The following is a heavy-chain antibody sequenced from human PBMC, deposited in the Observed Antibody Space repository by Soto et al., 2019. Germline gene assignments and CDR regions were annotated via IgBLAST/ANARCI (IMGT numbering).Heavy chain of an antibody. CDR3: ARGGAVEYDSSGYYFDY. Sequence: LSLTCAVYGGSFSGYYWSWIRQPPGKGLEWIGEINHSGSTNYNPSLKSRVTISVDTSKNQFSLKLSSVTAADTAVYYCARGGAVEYDSSGYYFDYWGQGTLVTVSS. D-gene: IGHD3-22*01. CDR1: GGSFSGYY. J-gene: IGHJ4*02. V-gene: IGHV4-34*01. CDR2: INHSGST.